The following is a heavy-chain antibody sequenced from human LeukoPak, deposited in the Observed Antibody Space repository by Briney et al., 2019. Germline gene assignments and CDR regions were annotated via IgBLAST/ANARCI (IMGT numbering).Heavy chain of an antibody. Sequence: GGSLRLSCAASGFTFSSYGMSWVRQAPGKGLEWVSAIRGTGGSTYYADSMKGRFTISRDNSKNTLYLQMNSLRAEDTAVYYCARGRGPDPGYCSSTSCPHWFDPWGQGTLVTVSS. D-gene: IGHD2-2*01. CDR2: IRGTGGST. V-gene: IGHV3-23*01. CDR3: ARGRGPDPGYCSSTSCPHWFDP. CDR1: GFTFSSYG. J-gene: IGHJ5*02.